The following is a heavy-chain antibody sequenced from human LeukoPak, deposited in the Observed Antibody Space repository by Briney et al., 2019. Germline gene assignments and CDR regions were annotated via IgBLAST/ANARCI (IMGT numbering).Heavy chain of an antibody. J-gene: IGHJ6*02. CDR1: GRSISCYY. D-gene: IGHD2-15*01. Sequence: SETLSLTCTVSGRSISCYYWSWLRQPAGKGLEWIGCIYTSESINYNPILKSRISMSVDTSKNQISLRLSTVTAADTAVYFCARDDLVYSVHHGMDVWGRGITVTVSS. V-gene: IGHV4-4*07. CDR3: ARDDLVYSVHHGMDV. CDR2: IYTSESI.